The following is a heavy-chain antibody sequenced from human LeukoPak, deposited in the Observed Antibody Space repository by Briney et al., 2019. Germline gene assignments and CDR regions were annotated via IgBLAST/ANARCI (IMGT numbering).Heavy chain of an antibody. CDR1: GFTFSSYG. V-gene: IGHV3-33*01. D-gene: IGHD7-27*01. Sequence: GGSLRLSCAASGFTFSSYGMHWVRQAPGKGLEWVAVIWYDGSNKYYADSVKGRFTISRDNSKNTLYLQMNSLRAEDTAVYYCAREPYRLGIEAFDIWGQGTMVTVSS. CDR2: IWYDGSNK. CDR3: AREPYRLGIEAFDI. J-gene: IGHJ3*02.